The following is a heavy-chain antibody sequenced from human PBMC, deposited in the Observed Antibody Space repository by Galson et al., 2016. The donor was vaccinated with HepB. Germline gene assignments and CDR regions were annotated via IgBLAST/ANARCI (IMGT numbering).Heavy chain of an antibody. Sequence: SLRLSCAASGFTFSNYDMHWVRQATGKGLEWVSSIGTTRDRYYSGSVKGRFTISRENAQNFLYLHLNSLRGGDSAGYYCARGLRQDAFDVWGRGTRVTVSS. V-gene: IGHV3-13*01. CDR3: ARGLRQDAFDV. CDR2: IGTTRDR. J-gene: IGHJ3*01. D-gene: IGHD3-3*01. CDR1: GFTFSNYD.